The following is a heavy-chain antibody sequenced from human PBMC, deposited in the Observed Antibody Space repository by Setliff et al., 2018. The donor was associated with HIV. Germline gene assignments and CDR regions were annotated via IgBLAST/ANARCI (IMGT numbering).Heavy chain of an antibody. CDR1: GGSISSDDYY. CDR2: ITYSGST. D-gene: IGHD2-21*02. Sequence: SETLSLTCTVSGGSISSDDYYWNWIRQPPGKGLEWIGHITYSGSTHYNPSLKSRVTISLDTSNNHFSLKLSSVTAADTAVYYCARHDCGGDCSINWFDPWGQGTLVTVSS. J-gene: IGHJ5*02. V-gene: IGHV4-30-4*08. CDR3: ARHDCGGDCSINWFDP.